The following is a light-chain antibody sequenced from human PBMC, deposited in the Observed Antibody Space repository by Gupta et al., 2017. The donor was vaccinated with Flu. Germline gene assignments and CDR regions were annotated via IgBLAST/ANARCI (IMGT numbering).Light chain of an antibody. J-gene: IGLJ2*01. CDR3: NSRDSSDNHQAV. CDR1: SLRSYY. Sequence: SSELTQDPAVSVALGQTVRITCQGDSLRSYYASWYQQKPGQAPVLVIYAKNNRPSGIPDRFSGSSSGNTASVTITGAQAEDEADYYCNSRDSSDNHQAVFGGGTKLTVL. CDR2: AKN. V-gene: IGLV3-19*01.